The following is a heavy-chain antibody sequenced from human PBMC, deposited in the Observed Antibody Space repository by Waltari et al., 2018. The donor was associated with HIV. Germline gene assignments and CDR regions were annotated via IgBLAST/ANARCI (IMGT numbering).Heavy chain of an antibody. CDR1: GFTVSSVY. V-gene: IGHV3-53*01. CDR3: ARDTTVVGTRYFDY. Sequence: EVKLVESGGGLIQPGGSLRLSCAASGFTVSSVYMSWVRQAPGKGLEWVSVIHSSGGTNYGDSVKGRFNISRDNTKNTLYLQMNSRGGEDTAVYYCARDTTVVGTRYFDYWGRGTLVTVSS. CDR2: IHSSGGT. J-gene: IGHJ4*02. D-gene: IGHD6-13*01.